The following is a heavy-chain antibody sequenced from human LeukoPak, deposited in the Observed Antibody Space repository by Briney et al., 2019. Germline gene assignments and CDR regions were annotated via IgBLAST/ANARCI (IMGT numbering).Heavy chain of an antibody. CDR2: SDSSGSSS. D-gene: IGHD1-26*01. Sequence: GGSLRLSCAASGFTLSSYAMSWVRPAPGEGLGWVSISDSSGSSSYYEALVERLFAISKNNSKNTLSLQLSSLRAEDTAVYYCAKLSGSHPSDYWGQGILVTVSS. J-gene: IGHJ4*02. CDR1: GFTLSSYA. V-gene: IGHV3-23*03. CDR3: AKLSGSHPSDY.